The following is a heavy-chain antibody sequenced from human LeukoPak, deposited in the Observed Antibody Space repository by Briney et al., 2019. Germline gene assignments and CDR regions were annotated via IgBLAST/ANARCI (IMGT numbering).Heavy chain of an antibody. Sequence: GGSLRLSCAASGFTFSGHWMSWVRQAPGKGLEWVANINQGGSDKYYVDSVKGRFTISRDNANNLLYLQMNSLRGEDTALYYCTRDRSRAEDDWGQGTLVTVSS. CDR2: INQGGSDK. CDR1: GFTFSGHW. D-gene: IGHD6-25*01. J-gene: IGHJ4*02. CDR3: TRDRSRAEDD. V-gene: IGHV3-7*01.